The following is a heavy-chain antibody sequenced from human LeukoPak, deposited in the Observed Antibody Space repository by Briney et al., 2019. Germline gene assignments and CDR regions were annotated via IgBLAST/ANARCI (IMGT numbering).Heavy chain of an antibody. CDR1: GGSISSSSYY. D-gene: IGHD3-10*01. CDR2: IYYSGST. V-gene: IGHV4-39*01. Sequence: SETLSLTCTVSGGSISSSSYYWGWIRQPPGKGLEWIGSIYYSGSTYYNPSLKSRVTISVDTSKNQFSLKLSSVTAADTAVYYCARWSYYGSGSYFDYWGQGTLVTVSS. CDR3: ARWSYYGSGSYFDY. J-gene: IGHJ4*02.